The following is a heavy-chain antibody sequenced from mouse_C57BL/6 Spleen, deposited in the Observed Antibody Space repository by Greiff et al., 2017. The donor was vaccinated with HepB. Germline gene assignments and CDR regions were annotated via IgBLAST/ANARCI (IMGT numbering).Heavy chain of an antibody. V-gene: IGHV5-17*01. CDR3: ARQDPYYFDY. J-gene: IGHJ2*01. CDR2: ISSGSSTI. Sequence: DVKLVESGGGLVKPGGSLKLSCAASGFTFSDYGMHWVRQAPEKGLEWVAYISSGSSTIYYADTVKGRFTISRDNAKNTLFLQMTSLRSEDTAMYYCARQDPYYFDYWGQGTTLTVSS. CDR1: GFTFSDYG.